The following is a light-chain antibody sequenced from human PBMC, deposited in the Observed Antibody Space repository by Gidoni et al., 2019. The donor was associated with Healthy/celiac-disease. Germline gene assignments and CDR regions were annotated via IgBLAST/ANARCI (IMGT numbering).Light chain of an antibody. CDR3: QQYNNWPWT. CDR1: QCVSSN. J-gene: IGKJ1*01. Sequence: EIVMTQSPATLSVSPGERATLSCRASQCVSSNLAWYQQKPGQAPRPLIYGASTRATGIPARFSGSGSGTEFTLTISSLQSEDIAVYCCQQYNNWPWTFGQGTKVEIK. CDR2: GAS. V-gene: IGKV3-15*01.